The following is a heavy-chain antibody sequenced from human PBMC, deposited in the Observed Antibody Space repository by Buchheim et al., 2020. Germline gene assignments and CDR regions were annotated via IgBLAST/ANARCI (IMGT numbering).Heavy chain of an antibody. V-gene: IGHV4-4*02. D-gene: IGHD4-17*01. Sequence: VQLVESGGGLVQPGGSLRLSCAASGFTFSSYWMSWVRQPPGKGLEWIGEIYHDGSSNYNPSLKSRVTISGDKSKNQFPLKLSSVTAADTAIYYCARRTVIGRSLDFWGQGTL. CDR2: IYHDGSS. J-gene: IGHJ4*02. CDR3: ARRTVIGRSLDF. CDR1: GFTFSSYW.